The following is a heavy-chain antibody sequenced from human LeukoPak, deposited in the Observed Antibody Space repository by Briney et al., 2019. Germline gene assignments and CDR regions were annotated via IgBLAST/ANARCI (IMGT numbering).Heavy chain of an antibody. CDR2: IYYSGST. J-gene: IGHJ4*02. CDR3: ARGAGVYDSSGYYDY. D-gene: IGHD3-22*01. Sequence: SGTLSLTCAVSGGSISSDHWWTWVRQPPGKGLEWIGSIYYSGSTYYNPSLKSRVTISVDTSKSQFSLKLSSVTAADTAVYYCARGAGVYDSSGYYDYWGQGTLVTVSS. CDR1: GGSISSDHW. V-gene: IGHV4-4*02.